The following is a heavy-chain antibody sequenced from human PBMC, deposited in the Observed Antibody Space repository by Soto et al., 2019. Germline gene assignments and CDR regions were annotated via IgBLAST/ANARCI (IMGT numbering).Heavy chain of an antibody. Sequence: SETLSLTCAVYGGSFSGYYWSWIRQPPGKGLEWIGEINHSGSTNYNPSLKSRVTISVDTSKNQFSLKLSSVTAEDTAVYYCARDTDYYYGMDVWGQGTTVTVSS. D-gene: IGHD5-18*01. CDR1: GGSFSGYY. CDR2: INHSGST. J-gene: IGHJ6*02. V-gene: IGHV4-34*01. CDR3: ARDTDYYYGMDV.